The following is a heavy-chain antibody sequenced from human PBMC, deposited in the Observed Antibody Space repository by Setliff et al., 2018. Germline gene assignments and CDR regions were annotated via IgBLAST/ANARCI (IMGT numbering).Heavy chain of an antibody. V-gene: IGHV1-18*01. D-gene: IGHD3-22*01. J-gene: IGHJ3*02. CDR1: TNALTDSV. Sequence: ASVKVSCKTSTNALTDSVVSWVRQAPGQGFEWMGWISAYNDNTKSAQKFQGRITMTTDTTTSTSYMELRSLRSDDTAVYYCARSYDSGFYHQRDAYDIWGQGTMVTVSS. CDR3: ARSYDSGFYHQRDAYDI. CDR2: ISAYNDNT.